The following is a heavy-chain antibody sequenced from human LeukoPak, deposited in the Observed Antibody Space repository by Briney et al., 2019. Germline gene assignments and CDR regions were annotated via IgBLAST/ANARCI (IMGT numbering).Heavy chain of an antibody. D-gene: IGHD3-22*01. V-gene: IGHV1-2*02. CDR1: GYTFTDYY. CDR2: INPNSGVT. Sequence: ASVEVSCKTSGYTFTDYYMYWVRQAPGQGVEWMGWINPNSGVTNYAQKFQGRVTMTRDTSISTAYMELSRLRSDDTAVYYCARVFYYDSSGYYGYYYYGMDVWGQGTTVTVSS. CDR3: ARVFYYDSSGYYGYYYYGMDV. J-gene: IGHJ6*02.